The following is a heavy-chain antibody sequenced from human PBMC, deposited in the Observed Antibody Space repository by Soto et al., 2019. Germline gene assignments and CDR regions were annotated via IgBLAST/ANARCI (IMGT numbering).Heavy chain of an antibody. CDR1: VGAVSSGTYD. V-gene: IGHV4-61*01. J-gene: IGHJ5*02. CDR3: TRGPPRVQWFDP. CDR2: IYFTGST. Sequence: SETLSLTCPVSVGAVSSGTYDWGWIRQPPGKGLEWIGHIYFTGSTNYNPSLKSRVTMSLDTSRNQFSLKLSSVTAADTAVYYCTRGPPRVQWFDPWGLGTLVTVSS.